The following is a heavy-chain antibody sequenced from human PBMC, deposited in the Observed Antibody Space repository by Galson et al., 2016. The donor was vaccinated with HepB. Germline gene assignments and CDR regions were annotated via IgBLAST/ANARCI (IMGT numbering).Heavy chain of an antibody. V-gene: IGHV3-7*01. CDR3: LGFGY. D-gene: IGHD3-10*01. Sequence: SLRLSCAASGFTFRNYWMSWVRQAPGEGLEWLGNIKQEGTQKDYVSSVKGRFTIARDNAKNSVYLQMNSLRAEDTAVYYCLGFGYWGQGTLVTVSS. CDR2: IKQEGTQK. J-gene: IGHJ4*02. CDR1: GFTFRNYW.